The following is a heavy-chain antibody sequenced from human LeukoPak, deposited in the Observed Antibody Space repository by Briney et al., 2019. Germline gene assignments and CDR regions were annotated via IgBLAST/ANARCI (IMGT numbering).Heavy chain of an antibody. CDR2: IYYSGST. CDR1: GGSISSYY. Sequence: KTSETLSLTCTVSGGSISSYYWSWIRQPPGKGLEWIGYIYYSGSTNYNPSLKSRVTISVDTSKNQFSLKLSSVTAADTAVYYCARGPRGYCSSTSCYLRGWFDPWGQGTLVTDSS. V-gene: IGHV4-59*12. CDR3: ARGPRGYCSSTSCYLRGWFDP. J-gene: IGHJ5*02. D-gene: IGHD2-2*01.